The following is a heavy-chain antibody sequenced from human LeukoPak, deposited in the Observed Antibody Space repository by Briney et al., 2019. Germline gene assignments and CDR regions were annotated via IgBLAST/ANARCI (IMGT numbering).Heavy chain of an antibody. Sequence: GGSLRLSCAASGFTFSTYWMSWVRQAPGKGLERVANIKKDGSEKKYVDSVKGRFTISRDNAKNSLYLQMNSLRAEDTAVYYCAREGGSGWYSGWFDPWGQGTLVTVSS. D-gene: IGHD6-19*01. V-gene: IGHV3-7*01. CDR1: GFTFSTYW. J-gene: IGHJ5*02. CDR3: AREGGSGWYSGWFDP. CDR2: IKKDGSEK.